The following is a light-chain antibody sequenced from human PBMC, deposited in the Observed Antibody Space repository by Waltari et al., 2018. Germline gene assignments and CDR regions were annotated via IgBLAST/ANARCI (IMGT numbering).Light chain of an antibody. CDR2: WAS. CDR1: QIVLYCPNNSNF. V-gene: IGKV4-1*01. J-gene: IGKJ3*01. CDR3: QQYYTSPRVT. Sequence: DLVMTQSQDSPAVPLGERATITCKSSQIVLYCPNNSNFLAWSQQKPGQPPRLLIYWASTRGPGVPERFTGSGSGTEFTLTISSLQADDVAVYYCQQYYTSPRVTFGHGTKVDI.